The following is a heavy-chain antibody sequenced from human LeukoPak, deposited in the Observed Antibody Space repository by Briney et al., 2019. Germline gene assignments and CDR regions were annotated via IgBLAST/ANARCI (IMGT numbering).Heavy chain of an antibody. D-gene: IGHD6-13*01. Sequence: GRSLRLSCAASGFTFSSYGMHWVRQAPGKGLEWVAVISYDGSNKYYADSVKGRFTISRDNSKNTLYLQMNSLIAEDTAVYYCAGRLAAAAAWGQGTLVTVSS. CDR3: AGRLAAAAA. CDR1: GFTFSSYG. CDR2: ISYDGSNK. J-gene: IGHJ5*02. V-gene: IGHV3-30*03.